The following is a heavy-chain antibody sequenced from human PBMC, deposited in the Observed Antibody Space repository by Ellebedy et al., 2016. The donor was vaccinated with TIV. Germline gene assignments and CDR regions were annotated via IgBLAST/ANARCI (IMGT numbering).Heavy chain of an antibody. Sequence: SETLSLTXTVSGRSISSYYWSWIRQPPGKGLEWIGYIYYSGSTYYNPSLKSRVTISVDTSKNQFSLKLSSVTAADTAVYYCARDPGGMDVWGQGTTVTVSS. D-gene: IGHD2-8*02. CDR2: IYYSGST. V-gene: IGHV4-59*12. CDR3: ARDPGGMDV. J-gene: IGHJ6*02. CDR1: GRSISSYY.